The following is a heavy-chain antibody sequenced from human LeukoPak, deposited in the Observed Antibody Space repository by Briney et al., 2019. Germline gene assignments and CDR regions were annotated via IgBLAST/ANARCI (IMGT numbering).Heavy chain of an antibody. Sequence: SETLSLTCAVYGGSFSGYYWSWIRQPPGKGLEWIGEINHSGSTNYNPSLKSRVTMSVDTSKNQFSLKLSSVTAADTAVYYCARLTGLVVPAATDGTVGSYYYYGMDVWGQGTTVTVSS. CDR2: INHSGST. CDR3: ARLTGLVVPAATDGTVGSYYYYGMDV. D-gene: IGHD2-2*01. CDR1: GGSFSGYY. J-gene: IGHJ6*02. V-gene: IGHV4-34*01.